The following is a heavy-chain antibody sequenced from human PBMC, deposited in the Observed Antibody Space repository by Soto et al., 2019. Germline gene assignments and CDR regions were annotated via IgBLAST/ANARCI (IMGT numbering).Heavy chain of an antibody. CDR2: IIPILGIA. CDR3: AREACSGGRCYQSSFDY. Sequence: QVQLVQSGAEVKKPGSSVKVSCKASGGTFSSYTISWVRQAPGQGLEWMGRIIPILGIANYAQKFQGRVTITADKTASTAYMELSSLRSEDTPVYYCAREACSGGRCYQSSFDYWGQGALVTGSS. V-gene: IGHV1-69*08. CDR1: GGTFSSYT. D-gene: IGHD2-15*01. J-gene: IGHJ4*02.